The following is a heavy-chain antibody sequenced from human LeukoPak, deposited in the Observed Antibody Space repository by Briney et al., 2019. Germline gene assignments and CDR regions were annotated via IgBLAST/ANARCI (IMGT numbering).Heavy chain of an antibody. Sequence: ASVKVSCKASGYTFTSYGISWVRQAPGQGLEWMGWINPNSGGTNYAQKFQGRVTMTRDTSISTAYMDLSRLRSDDTAVYHCARRGYYYDSTLYYFDYWGQGTLVTVSS. J-gene: IGHJ4*02. CDR1: GYTFTSYG. V-gene: IGHV1-2*02. D-gene: IGHD3-22*01. CDR3: ARRGYYYDSTLYYFDY. CDR2: INPNSGGT.